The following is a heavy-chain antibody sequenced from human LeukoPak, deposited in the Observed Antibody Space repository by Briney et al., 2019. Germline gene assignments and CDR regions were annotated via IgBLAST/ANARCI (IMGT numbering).Heavy chain of an antibody. D-gene: IGHD1-26*01. J-gene: IGHJ4*02. Sequence: ASVKVSCKASGYTFTGYYMHWVRQAPGQGLEWMGWINPNSGGTNYAQEFQGRVTMTRDTSISTAYMERSRLRSDDTAVYYCARENPQLATTDYWGQGTLVTVSS. CDR2: INPNSGGT. CDR3: ARENPQLATTDY. CDR1: GYTFTGYY. V-gene: IGHV1-2*02.